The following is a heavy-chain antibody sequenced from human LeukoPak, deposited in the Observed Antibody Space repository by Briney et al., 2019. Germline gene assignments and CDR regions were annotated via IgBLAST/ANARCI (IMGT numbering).Heavy chain of an antibody. CDR2: ISSSSSYI. Sequence: GGSLRLSCAASGFTFSSYSMNWVRQAPGKGLEWVSSISSSSSYIYYADSVKGRFTISRDNAKNSLYLQMNSLRAEDTAVYYCARGSGGEFMFDYWGQGTLVTVSS. V-gene: IGHV3-21*01. J-gene: IGHJ4*02. D-gene: IGHD3-10*01. CDR3: ARGSGGEFMFDY. CDR1: GFTFSSYS.